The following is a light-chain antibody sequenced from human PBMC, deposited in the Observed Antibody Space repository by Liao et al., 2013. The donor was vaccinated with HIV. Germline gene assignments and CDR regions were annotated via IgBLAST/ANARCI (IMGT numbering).Light chain of an antibody. J-gene: IGLJ3*02. CDR2: QDT. Sequence: SYVLTQPPSVSVSPGQTASITCSGDKLGNKYACWYQQRPGQSPVLVMYQDTKRPSGIPERFSGSSSGTTVTLTISGVQAEDEADYYCQSADSSGTSPGNWVFGGGTKLTVL. V-gene: IGLV3-25*03. CDR1: KLGNKY. CDR3: QSADSSGTSPGNWV.